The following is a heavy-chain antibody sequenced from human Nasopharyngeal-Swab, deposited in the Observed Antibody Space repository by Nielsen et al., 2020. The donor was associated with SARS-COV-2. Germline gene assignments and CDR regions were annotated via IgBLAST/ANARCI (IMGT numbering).Heavy chain of an antibody. D-gene: IGHD2-2*01. CDR3: ARGHSRIIVVVPWRKGYFDY. J-gene: IGHJ4*02. V-gene: IGHV1-46*01. Sequence: ASVKVSCKASGYTFTSYYMHWVRQAPGQGLEWMGILNPSGGSTSYAQKFQGRVTMTRDTSTSTVYMELSSLRSEDTAVYYCARGHSRIIVVVPWRKGYFDYWGQGTLVTVSS. CDR1: GYTFTSYY. CDR2: LNPSGGST.